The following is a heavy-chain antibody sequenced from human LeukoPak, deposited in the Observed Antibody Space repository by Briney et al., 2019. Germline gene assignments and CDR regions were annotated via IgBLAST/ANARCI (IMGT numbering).Heavy chain of an antibody. CDR2: VRPDGSRN. J-gene: IGHJ4*02. Sequence: GGSLRLSCAASGFTLSNFGMHWVRQAPGKGLKWVAFVRPDGSRNYYADSVKGRFTISRDISKNTLYLQMNSLRAEDTAFYYCAKDQAGTWGLDYWGQGTLVTVSS. CDR1: GFTLSNFG. D-gene: IGHD3-10*01. CDR3: AKDQAGTWGLDY. V-gene: IGHV3-30*02.